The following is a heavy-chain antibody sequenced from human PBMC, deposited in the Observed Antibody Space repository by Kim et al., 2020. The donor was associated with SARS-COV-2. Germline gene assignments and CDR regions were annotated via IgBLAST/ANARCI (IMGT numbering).Heavy chain of an antibody. CDR2: IYYSGST. Sequence: SETLSLTCTVSGGSISSYYWSWIRQPPGKGLEWIGYIYYSGSTNYNPSLKSRVTISVDTSKNQFSLKLSSVTAADTAVYYCARHGGGACGGDCPKSLEYYYCMDVWGQGTPVTVSS. CDR3: ARHGGGACGGDCPKSLEYYYCMDV. J-gene: IGHJ6*02. CDR1: GGSISSYY. V-gene: IGHV4-59*08. D-gene: IGHD2-21*02.